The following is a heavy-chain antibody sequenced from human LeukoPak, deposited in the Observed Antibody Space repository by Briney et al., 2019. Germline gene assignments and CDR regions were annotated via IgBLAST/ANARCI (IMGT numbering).Heavy chain of an antibody. Sequence: KSSETLSLTCTVSGGSISSSSYYWGWIRQPPGKGLEWIGSIYYSGSTYYNPSLKSRVTISVDTSKNQFSLKLSSVTAADTAVYYCARRVAAAGSLDAFDIWGQGTMVTVSS. V-gene: IGHV4-39*01. CDR3: ARRVAAAGSLDAFDI. J-gene: IGHJ3*02. D-gene: IGHD6-13*01. CDR2: IYYSGST. CDR1: GGSISSSSYY.